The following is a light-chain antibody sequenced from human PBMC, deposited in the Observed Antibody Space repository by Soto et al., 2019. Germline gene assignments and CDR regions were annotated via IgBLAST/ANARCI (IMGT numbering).Light chain of an antibody. Sequence: DIQLTQSPSFLSASVGDRVTITCRASQGISNYLAWYQQKPGKAPKLLIYAASTVQSGVPSRFSGSGSGTEFTLTISSLQPEDFATYYRQQPATFGQGTRVDIK. V-gene: IGKV1-9*01. CDR1: QGISNY. J-gene: IGKJ1*01. CDR2: AAS. CDR3: QQPAT.